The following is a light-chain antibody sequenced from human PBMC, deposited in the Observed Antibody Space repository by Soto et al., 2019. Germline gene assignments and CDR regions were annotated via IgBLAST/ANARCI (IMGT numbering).Light chain of an antibody. V-gene: IGKV1-5*03. J-gene: IGKJ2*01. CDR3: QQYYSQPYT. Sequence: DIQLTQSPSTLSASVGDRVTITCRASQSINIWLAWYQQKPGKAPQLLMYKASSLEGGVPSRFSGSGSGTEFTLSISSLQHDDFATYYRQQYYSQPYTFGQGTKLEI. CDR1: QSINIW. CDR2: KAS.